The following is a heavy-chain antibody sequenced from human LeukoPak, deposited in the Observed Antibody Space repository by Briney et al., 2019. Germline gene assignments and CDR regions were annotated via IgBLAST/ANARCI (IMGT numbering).Heavy chain of an antibody. J-gene: IGHJ4*02. CDR2: IYYSGST. CDR1: GGSISSYY. D-gene: IGHD3-16*01. V-gene: IGHV4-59*01. CDR3: ARSARLELGLDY. Sequence: SETLSLTCTVSGGSISSYYLSWIRQPPRKGLDWIGYIYYSGSTNYNPSLKSRVTISVDTSKNQFSLKLSSVTAADPAVYYCARSARLELGLDYWGQGTLVTVSS.